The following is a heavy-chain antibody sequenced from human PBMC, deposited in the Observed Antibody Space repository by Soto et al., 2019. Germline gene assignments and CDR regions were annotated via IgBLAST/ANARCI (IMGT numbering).Heavy chain of an antibody. D-gene: IGHD3-3*01. CDR3: AKVEGVFWSGHNYGMDV. CDR1: GFTFSSYG. Sequence: GGSLRLSCTVSGFTFSSYGMSWVREAPGKGLEWVSAITGHGGGTYYADSVTGRFTISRDNFKNTLYLQMTSLRAEETAVYYCAKVEGVFWSGHNYGMDVWGQGTTVTVSS. V-gene: IGHV3-23*01. J-gene: IGHJ6*02. CDR2: ITGHGGGT.